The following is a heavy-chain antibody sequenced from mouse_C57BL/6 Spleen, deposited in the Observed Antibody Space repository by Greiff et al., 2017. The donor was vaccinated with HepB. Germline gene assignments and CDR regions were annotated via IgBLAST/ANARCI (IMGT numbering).Heavy chain of an antibody. D-gene: IGHD2-13*01. CDR2: IWSDGST. CDR3: ARQRGYGDSYAMDY. V-gene: IGHV2-6-1*01. CDR1: GFSLTSYG. Sequence: QVQLKESGPGLVAPSQSLSITCTVSGFSLTSYGVHWVRQPPGKGLEWLVVIWSDGSTTYYSALKSRLSISKDNSKSQVFLKMNSLQTDDTAMYYCARQRGYGDSYAMDYWGQGTSVTVSS. J-gene: IGHJ4*01.